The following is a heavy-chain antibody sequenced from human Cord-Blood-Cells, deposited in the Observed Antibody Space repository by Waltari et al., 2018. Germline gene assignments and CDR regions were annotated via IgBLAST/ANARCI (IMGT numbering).Heavy chain of an antibody. V-gene: IGHV5-51*01. CDR2: IYPGDSDT. CDR3: ARRGGDDFWSGYYYGMDV. CDR1: GYSFTSYW. Sequence: EVQLVQSGAEVKKPGESLKISCKGSGYSFTSYWIGWVRQMPGNGLEWMGIIYPGDSDTRYSPSFQGQVTISADKSISTAYLQWSSLKASDTAMYYCARRGGDDFWSGYYYGMDVWGQGTTVTVSS. J-gene: IGHJ6*02. D-gene: IGHD3-3*01.